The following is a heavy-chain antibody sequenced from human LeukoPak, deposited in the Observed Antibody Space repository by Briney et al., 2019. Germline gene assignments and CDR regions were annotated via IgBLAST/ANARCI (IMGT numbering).Heavy chain of an antibody. CDR3: ARDDPHYDILTGYYPIDS. Sequence: GGSLRLSCEASGFTFIRNGMHWVRQAPGKGLEWVAFLRYDGSNQYYADSVQGRFTISRDNSKNTLYLQMYSLRAEDTAVYYCARDDPHYDILTGYYPIDSWGQGTLAAVSS. D-gene: IGHD3-9*01. CDR2: LRYDGSNQ. J-gene: IGHJ4*02. V-gene: IGHV3-30*02. CDR1: GFTFIRNG.